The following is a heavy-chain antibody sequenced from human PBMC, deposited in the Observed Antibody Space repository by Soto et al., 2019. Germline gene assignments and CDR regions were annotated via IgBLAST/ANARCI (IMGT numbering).Heavy chain of an antibody. CDR1: GGTFSSYA. V-gene: IGHV1-69*13. CDR2: IIPIFGTA. D-gene: IGHD3-10*01. J-gene: IGHJ6*02. Sequence: SVKVSCKASGGTFSSYAISWVRQAPGQGLEWMGGIIPIFGTANYAQKFQGRVTITADESTSTAYMELSSLRSEDTAVYYCARQPGNYVGEDNYYYGMDVWGQGTTVTVSS. CDR3: ARQPGNYVGEDNYYYGMDV.